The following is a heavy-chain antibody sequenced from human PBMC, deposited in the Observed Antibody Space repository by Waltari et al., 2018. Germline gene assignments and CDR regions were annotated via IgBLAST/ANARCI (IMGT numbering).Heavy chain of an antibody. J-gene: IGHJ5*02. CDR1: GGSINSGNYY. D-gene: IGHD2-15*01. Sequence: QLQLQESGPGLVKPSETLSLTCTVSGGSINSGNYYWGWVRQSPGKGLEWIASKSEYYSGTTYYNESLKSRGTISIDTSKNQLSLKLSSMIAADAAVYYCVRSPASGGRPEFLDLWGQGALVTVSS. CDR2: KSEYYSGTT. V-gene: IGHV4-39*07. CDR3: VRSPASGGRPEFLDL.